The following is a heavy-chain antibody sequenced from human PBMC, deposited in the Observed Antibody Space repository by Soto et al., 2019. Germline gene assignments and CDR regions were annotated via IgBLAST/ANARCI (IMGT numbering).Heavy chain of an antibody. J-gene: IGHJ6*02. Sequence: GESLKISCKGSGYSFTSYWINWVRQMPGKGLEWMGEIDPSDSYTNYSPSFQGHVTFSTDRSISTASLAWSSLRASDTATYFCVRRAVVEVADNPYYGMDVWGQGTTVTVSS. CDR2: IDPSDSYT. CDR3: VRRAVVEVADNPYYGMDV. V-gene: IGHV5-10-1*01. D-gene: IGHD2-15*01. CDR1: GYSFTSYW.